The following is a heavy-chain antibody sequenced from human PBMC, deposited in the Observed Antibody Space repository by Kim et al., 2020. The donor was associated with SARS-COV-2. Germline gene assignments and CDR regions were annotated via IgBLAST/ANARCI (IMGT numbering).Heavy chain of an antibody. D-gene: IGHD3-22*01. CDR3: ARGLGLGY. Sequence: GTEEYYVDSVKGRFTISRDNAKNSLYMQMSSLRAEDTAVYYCARGLGLGYWGQGTLVTVSS. J-gene: IGHJ4*02. CDR2: GTEE. V-gene: IGHV3-7*04.